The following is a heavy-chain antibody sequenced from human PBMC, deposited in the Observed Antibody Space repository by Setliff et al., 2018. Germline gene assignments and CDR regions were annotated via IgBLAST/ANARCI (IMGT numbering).Heavy chain of an antibody. J-gene: IGHJ6*02. CDR1: GGSISSYY. V-gene: IGHV4-59*12. D-gene: IGHD2-15*01. CDR3: ARGKDYGMDV. CDR2: IYHSGST. Sequence: SETLSLTCTVSGGSISSYYWSWIRQPPGKGLEWIGEIYHSGSTNYNPSLKSRVTISVDKSKNQFSLKLSSVTAADTAVYYCARGKDYGMDVWGQGTTVTVSS.